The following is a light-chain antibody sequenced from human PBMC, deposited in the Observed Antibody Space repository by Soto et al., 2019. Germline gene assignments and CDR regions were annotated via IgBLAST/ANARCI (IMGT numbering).Light chain of an antibody. Sequence: EIVMTQSPATLSVSPGERATLSCRASQSVSSNLAWYQQKPGQAPRHLLYGASTRATGIPARFSGSGSGTEFTLTISSLQSEDFAVYYCQQYNNWPPWTFGRGTKVDIK. CDR3: QQYNNWPPWT. CDR2: GAS. J-gene: IGKJ3*01. V-gene: IGKV3-15*01. CDR1: QSVSSN.